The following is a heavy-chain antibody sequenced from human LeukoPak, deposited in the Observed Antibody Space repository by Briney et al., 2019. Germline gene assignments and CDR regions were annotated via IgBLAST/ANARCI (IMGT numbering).Heavy chain of an antibody. V-gene: IGHV4-4*07. CDR2: IYTSGST. J-gene: IGHJ4*02. CDR1: GGSISSYY. CDR3: ARVYGSGWTNYFDY. Sequence: SETLSLTCTVSGGSISSYYWSWIRQPAGKGLEWIGRIYTSGSTNYNPSLKSRVTMSVDTSKNQFSLKLSSVTAADTAVYYCARVYGSGWTNYFDYWGQGTLVTVSS. D-gene: IGHD6-19*01.